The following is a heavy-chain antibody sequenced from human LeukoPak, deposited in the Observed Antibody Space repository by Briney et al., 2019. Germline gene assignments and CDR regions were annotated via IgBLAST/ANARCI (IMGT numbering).Heavy chain of an antibody. D-gene: IGHD3-3*01. V-gene: IGHV1-69*01. CDR3: ARVLEKDPYYYYYRDV. J-gene: IGHJ6*03. CDR2: VMPIFGTA. Sequence: SVTLSCTASGATVSSYATSWVRQAPGQGLGWEGVVMPIFGTATNAKKFQGRVTITPEESTSTASMERSSLRPQDTAVYYCARVLEKDPYYYYYRDVWAKGTTVTVSS. CDR1: GATVSSYA.